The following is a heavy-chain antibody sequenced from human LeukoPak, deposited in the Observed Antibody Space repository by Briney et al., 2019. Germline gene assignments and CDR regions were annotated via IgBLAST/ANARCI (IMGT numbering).Heavy chain of an antibody. Sequence: GTSVKVSCKASGFTFTSSAVQWVRQARGQRLEWIGWIVVGSGNTNYAQKFQERVTITRDMSTSTAYMELSSLRSEDTAVYYCAAAPRELRFDYWGQGTLVTVSS. V-gene: IGHV1-58*01. CDR1: GFTFTSSA. CDR3: AAAPRELRFDY. J-gene: IGHJ4*02. D-gene: IGHD1-26*01. CDR2: IVVGSGNT.